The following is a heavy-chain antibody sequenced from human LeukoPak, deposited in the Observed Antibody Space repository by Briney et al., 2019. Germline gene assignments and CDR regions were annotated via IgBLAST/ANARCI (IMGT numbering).Heavy chain of an antibody. J-gene: IGHJ6*04. D-gene: IGHD3-9*01. V-gene: IGHV4-59*01. Sequence: SETLSLTCTVSGGSISSYYWSWIRQPPGKGLEWIGYFYYSWSNNYNPSLKSRVTISVDTSKNQFSLKLSSVTAADTAVYYCARDEHYDILTGYWGYYYYGMDVWGKGTTVTVSS. CDR2: FYYSWSN. CDR3: ARDEHYDILTGYWGYYYYGMDV. CDR1: GGSISSYY.